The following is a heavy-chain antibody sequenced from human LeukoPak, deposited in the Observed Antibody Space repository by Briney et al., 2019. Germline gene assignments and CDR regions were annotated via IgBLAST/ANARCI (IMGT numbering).Heavy chain of an antibody. V-gene: IGHV3-9*01. Sequence: GASLRLSCAASGLSFGNYAMHWVRQVPGKGLEWVSGISVDSAHIDYADSVKGRFTISRDNGKNSLYLQMNTLRGDDTAFYYCVKEITITRDGHKSFDSWGQGTLVTVSS. D-gene: IGHD5-24*01. J-gene: IGHJ4*02. CDR3: VKEITITRDGHKSFDS. CDR2: ISVDSAHI. CDR1: GLSFGNYA.